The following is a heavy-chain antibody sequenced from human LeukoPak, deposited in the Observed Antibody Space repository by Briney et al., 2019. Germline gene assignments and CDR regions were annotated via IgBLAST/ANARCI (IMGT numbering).Heavy chain of an antibody. CDR3: AKDRVTEVVVITYFDY. Sequence: GGSLRLSCAASGFTFSSYGMHWVRQAPGKGLERVAIISYDGSNKYYADSVRGRFTISRDNSKNTLYLQMNSLRAEDTAVYYCAKDRVTEVVVITYFDYWGQGTLVTVSS. CDR1: GFTFSSYG. CDR2: ISYDGSNK. V-gene: IGHV3-30*18. D-gene: IGHD3-22*01. J-gene: IGHJ4*02.